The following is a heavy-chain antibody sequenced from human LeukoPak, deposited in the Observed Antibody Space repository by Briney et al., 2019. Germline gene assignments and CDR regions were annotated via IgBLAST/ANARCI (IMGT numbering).Heavy chain of an antibody. Sequence: GASVKVSCKASGYTLTELSMHWVRQAPGKGLEWMGGFDPEDGETIYAQKFQGRVTMTEDTSTDTAYMELSSLKASDTAMYYCARTFSSGWYPYYFDYWGQGTLVTVSS. CDR3: ARTFSSGWYPYYFDY. CDR1: GYTLTELS. D-gene: IGHD6-19*01. J-gene: IGHJ4*02. V-gene: IGHV1-24*01. CDR2: FDPEDGET.